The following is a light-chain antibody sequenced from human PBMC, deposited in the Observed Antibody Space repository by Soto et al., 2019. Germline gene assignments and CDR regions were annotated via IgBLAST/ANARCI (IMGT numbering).Light chain of an antibody. CDR1: GFGSSN. Sequence: ILMKQSPVSPSMSPGERAILSCMSSGFGSSNLAWYQQRPGQAPSLLIYGASTRATGIPARFSGSGSGTDFTLTISSLQPGDFATYYCQQSNSFPFTFGQGTRLEIK. V-gene: IGKV3D-15*01. CDR2: GAS. CDR3: QQSNSFPFT. J-gene: IGKJ5*01.